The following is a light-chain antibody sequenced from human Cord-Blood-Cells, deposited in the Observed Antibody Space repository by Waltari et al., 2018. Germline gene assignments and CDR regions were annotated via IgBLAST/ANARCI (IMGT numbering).Light chain of an antibody. CDR3: SSYTSSSTLVV. Sequence: QSALNQPASVSGSPGQSITISCTGTSSDVGGYNYVSWYQQHPGKAPKLMIYDVSKRPSGVSNLFSGSKSGNMASLTISGLQAEDEADYYCSSYTSSSTLVVFGGGTKLTVL. V-gene: IGLV2-14*01. CDR1: SSDVGGYNY. J-gene: IGLJ2*01. CDR2: DVS.